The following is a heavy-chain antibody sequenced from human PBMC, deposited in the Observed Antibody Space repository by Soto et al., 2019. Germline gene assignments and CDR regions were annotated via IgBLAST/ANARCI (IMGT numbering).Heavy chain of an antibody. V-gene: IGHV4-31*03. J-gene: IGHJ4*02. CDR3: ARFAKEENPKVGSWYYFDY. Sequence: QVQLQESGPGLVKPSQTLSLTCTVSGGSISSGGYFWRWLRQHPGKGLEWIGNIYYSGRTYYNPSLKSRVTISVDTSKNQFSLNLSSVTAADTAVYYCARFAKEENPKVGSWYYFDYWGQGTRVTVSS. D-gene: IGHD6-13*01. CDR1: GGSISSGGYF. CDR2: IYYSGRT.